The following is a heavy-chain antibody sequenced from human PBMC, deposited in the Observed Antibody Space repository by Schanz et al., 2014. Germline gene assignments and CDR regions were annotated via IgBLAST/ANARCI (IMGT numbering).Heavy chain of an antibody. Sequence: QVQLVQSGAEVKKPGASVKVSCKASGYTFNTYGLNWVRQAPGQGLEWMGWITAYNGDTNYALKLQGRVTMTTDTSTGTAYMELRSLRSDDTALYYCTRGYGDSPTDFWGQGTLVTVSS. CDR2: ITAYNGDT. CDR3: TRGYGDSPTDF. CDR1: GYTFNTYG. D-gene: IGHD4-17*01. V-gene: IGHV1-18*01. J-gene: IGHJ4*02.